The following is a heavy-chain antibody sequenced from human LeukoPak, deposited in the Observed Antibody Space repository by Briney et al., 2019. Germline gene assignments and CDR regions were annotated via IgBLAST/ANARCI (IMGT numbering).Heavy chain of an antibody. J-gene: IGHJ4*02. V-gene: IGHV4-59*01. CDR3: ARVGSGSPTYYDILTGYYRSPYYFDY. CDR1: GGSISSNF. CDR2: ISYSESP. Sequence: SETLSLTCTVSGGSISSNFWSWIRQPPGKGLEWIGYISYSESPNYNPSLKSRVTISVDTSKNQFSLKLSSVTAADTAVYYCARVGSGSPTYYDILTGYYRSPYYFDYWGQGTLVTVSS. D-gene: IGHD3-9*01.